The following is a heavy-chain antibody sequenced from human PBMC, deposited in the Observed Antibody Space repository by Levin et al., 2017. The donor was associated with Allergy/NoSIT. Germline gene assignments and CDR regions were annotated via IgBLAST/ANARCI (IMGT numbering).Heavy chain of an antibody. Sequence: GGSLRLSCAASGFTFSSYAMSWVRQAPGKGLEWVSAISGSGGSTYYADSVKGRFTISRDNSKNTLYLQMNSLRAEDTAVYYCAKRMNYDILTGYSFDYWGQGTLVTVSS. CDR1: GFTFSSYA. CDR3: AKRMNYDILTGYSFDY. CDR2: ISGSGGST. J-gene: IGHJ4*02. D-gene: IGHD3-9*01. V-gene: IGHV3-23*01.